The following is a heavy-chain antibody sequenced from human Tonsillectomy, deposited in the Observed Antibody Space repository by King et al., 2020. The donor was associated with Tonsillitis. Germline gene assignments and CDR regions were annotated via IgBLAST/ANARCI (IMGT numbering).Heavy chain of an antibody. J-gene: IGHJ1*01. V-gene: IGHV4-59*01. CDR2: IYYSGST. CDR3: ARDRGSGWYGYFQH. Sequence: VQLQESGPGLVKPSETLSLTCTVSGGSISTYYWSWIRQPPGKGLEWIGYIYYSGSTNYNPSLKSRVTISVDTSKNQFSLKLCSVTAADTAVYYCARDRGSGWYGYFQHWGQGTLVTVSS. CDR1: GGSISTYY. D-gene: IGHD6-19*01.